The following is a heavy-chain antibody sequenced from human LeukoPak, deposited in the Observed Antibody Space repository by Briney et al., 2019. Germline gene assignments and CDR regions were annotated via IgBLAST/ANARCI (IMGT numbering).Heavy chain of an antibody. CDR2: IYYSGST. CDR3: ARGGVGDSSSYPGRGFDYYYYYMDV. D-gene: IGHD6-13*01. CDR1: GGSISSYY. J-gene: IGHJ6*03. V-gene: IGHV4-59*01. Sequence: SETLSLTCTVSGGSISSYYWSWIRQPPGKGLEWIGYIYYSGSTNYNPSLKGRVTISVDTSKNQFSLKLSSVTAADTAVYYCARGGVGDSSSYPGRGFDYYYYYMDVWGKGTTVTVSS.